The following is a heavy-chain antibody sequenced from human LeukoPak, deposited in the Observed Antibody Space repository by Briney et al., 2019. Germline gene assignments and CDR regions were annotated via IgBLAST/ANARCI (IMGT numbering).Heavy chain of an antibody. Sequence: SETLSLTCTVSGGSISNGDHYWSWIRQHPGKGLEWIGHIYYSGSTYYNPSLKSRVTISVDTSKNQFSLKLSSVTAADTAVYYCARDDSGSYYGFDGYWGQGTLVTVSS. CDR2: IYYSGST. J-gene: IGHJ4*02. CDR1: GGSISNGDHY. D-gene: IGHD1-26*01. CDR3: ARDDSGSYYGFDGY. V-gene: IGHV4-30-4*08.